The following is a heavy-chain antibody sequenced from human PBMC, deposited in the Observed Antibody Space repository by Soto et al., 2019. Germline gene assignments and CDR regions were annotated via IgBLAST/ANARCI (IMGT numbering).Heavy chain of an antibody. J-gene: IGHJ4*02. CDR3: ARGYKGYDYVWGSYRFEGPYYFDY. Sequence: SETLSVTCTVSGGSISSGGYYWGWINKPPGKGLEWIGYIYYSGSTNYNPSLKSRVTISVDTSKNQFSLKLSSVTAADTAVYYCARGYKGYDYVWGSYRFEGPYYFDYWGQGTLVTVSS. D-gene: IGHD3-16*02. CDR1: GGSISSGGYY. CDR2: IYYSGST. V-gene: IGHV4-61*08.